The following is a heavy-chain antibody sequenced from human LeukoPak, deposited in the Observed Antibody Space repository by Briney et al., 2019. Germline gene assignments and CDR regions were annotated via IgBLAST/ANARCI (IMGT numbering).Heavy chain of an antibody. D-gene: IGHD3-22*01. V-gene: IGHV4-59*01. J-gene: IGHJ4*02. CDR1: GGSISSYY. CDR3: ARVTGYMIEDYFDY. Sequence: SEMLSFTGTAAGGSISSYYWSCIQQPPGKGLEWIGYIYYSGSTNYNPSLKSRVTISVKTSKNQFSLQLSSVTAADTAVYYCARVTGYMIEDYFDYWGQGTLVTVSS. CDR2: IYYSGST.